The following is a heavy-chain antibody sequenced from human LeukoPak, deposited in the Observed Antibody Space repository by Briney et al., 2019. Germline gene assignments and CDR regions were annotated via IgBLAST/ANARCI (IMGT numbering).Heavy chain of an antibody. J-gene: IGHJ6*03. CDR1: GGSISSYY. Sequence: SETLSLTCTVSGGSISSYYWSWIRQPPGKGLEWIGYIYYSGSNNYNPSLKSRVSISVDKSKNQLSLKVSSVTAADTAVYYCARLGYSSSSTGYYYYMDVWGKGTTVTVSS. V-gene: IGHV4-59*12. CDR3: ARLGYSSSSTGYYYYMDV. CDR2: IYYSGSN. D-gene: IGHD6-6*01.